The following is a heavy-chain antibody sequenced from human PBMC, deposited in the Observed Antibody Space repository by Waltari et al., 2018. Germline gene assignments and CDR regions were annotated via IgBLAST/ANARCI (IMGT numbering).Heavy chain of an antibody. Sequence: QVQMQESGPGLVKLSETLSLNWDVSGYSTSGYFWGWIRQPPGKGLEWIGSIFHSGKTCYNPSLKSRVTLSVDTSKNQISLKLSSVTAADTAVYYCARSSGYYSFSYWGQGTLVTVSS. CDR3: ARSSGYYSFSY. V-gene: IGHV4-38-2*01. CDR2: IFHSGKT. CDR1: GYSTSGYF. J-gene: IGHJ4*02. D-gene: IGHD3-22*01.